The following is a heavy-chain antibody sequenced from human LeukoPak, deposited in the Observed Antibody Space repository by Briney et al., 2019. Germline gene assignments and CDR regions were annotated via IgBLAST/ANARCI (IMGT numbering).Heavy chain of an antibody. CDR3: ARAYYYDSSGPELI. D-gene: IGHD3-22*01. CDR2: IKQDGSEK. V-gene: IGHV3-7*04. Sequence: GGSLRLSCAPSGFTLSSYWMGCVRQSPGKGLEWVANIKQDGSEKYYMDSVKGRFTISRDNAKNSLYLQMNSLRAEDTAVYYCARAYYYDSSGPELIWGQGTMVTVSS. CDR1: GFTLSSYW. J-gene: IGHJ3*02.